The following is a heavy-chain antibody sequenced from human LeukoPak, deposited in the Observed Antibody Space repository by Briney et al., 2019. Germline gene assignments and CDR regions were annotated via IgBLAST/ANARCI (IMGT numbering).Heavy chain of an antibody. CDR2: IYYSGCT. CDR3: ARVVAAADY. CDR1: GGSISSSSYY. J-gene: IGHJ4*02. V-gene: IGHV4-39*07. Sequence: PSETLSLTCTVSGGSISSSSYYWGWIRQPPGKGLEWIGSIYYSGCTYYNPSLKSRVTISVDTSKNQFSLKLSSVTAADTAVYYWARVVAAADYWGQGTLVTVSS. D-gene: IGHD6-13*01.